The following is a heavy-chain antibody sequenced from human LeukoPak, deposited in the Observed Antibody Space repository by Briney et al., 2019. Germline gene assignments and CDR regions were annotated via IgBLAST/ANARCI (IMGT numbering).Heavy chain of an antibody. CDR1: GYTFTSFG. CDR2: ISAYNGNT. CDR3: ATDGPLGDWNDSEGVGY. D-gene: IGHD1-1*01. Sequence: ASVKVSCKASGYTFTSFGITWVRQAPGQGLEWMGWISAYNGNTNYAQKLQGRVTMTEDTSTDTAYMELSSLRSEDTAVYYCATDGPLGDWNDSEGVGYWGQGTLVTVSS. J-gene: IGHJ4*02. V-gene: IGHV1-18*01.